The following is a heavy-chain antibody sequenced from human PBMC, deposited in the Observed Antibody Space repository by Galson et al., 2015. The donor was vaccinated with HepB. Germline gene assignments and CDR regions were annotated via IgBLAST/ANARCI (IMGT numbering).Heavy chain of an antibody. V-gene: IGHV3-53*01. CDR2: IYSGGST. J-gene: IGHJ6*03. D-gene: IGHD3-3*01. CDR3: ARYDFWSGYGSSYYYYYMDV. CDR1: GFTVSSNY. Sequence: SLRLSCAASGFTVSSNYMSWVRQAPGKGLEWVSVIYSGGSTYYADSVKGRFTISRDNSKNTLYLQMNSLRAEDTAVYYCARYDFWSGYGSSYYYYYMDVWGKGTTVTVSS.